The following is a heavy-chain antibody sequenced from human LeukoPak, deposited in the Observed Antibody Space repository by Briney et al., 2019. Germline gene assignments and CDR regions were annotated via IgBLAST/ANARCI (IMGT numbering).Heavy chain of an antibody. CDR2: FNAGNGNT. V-gene: IGHV1-3*01. D-gene: IGHD3-10*01. Sequence: ASVKVSCKASGYTFTSYAMHWVRQAPGQGLEWMGWFNAGNGNTKYSQKFQGRVTITRDTSASTAYMELSSLRSEDTAVYYCARTGSPRNGELFRYWGQGTLVTVSS. J-gene: IGHJ4*02. CDR1: GYTFTSYA. CDR3: ARTGSPRNGELFRY.